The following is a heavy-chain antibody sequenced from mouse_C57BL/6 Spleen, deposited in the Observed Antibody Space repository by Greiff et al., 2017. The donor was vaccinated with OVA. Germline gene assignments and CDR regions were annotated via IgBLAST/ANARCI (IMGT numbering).Heavy chain of an antibody. CDR2: IYPRSGNT. D-gene: IGHD1-1*01. CDR3: ASYYYGSSLYYYAMDY. J-gene: IGHJ4*01. Sequence: VQLQESGAELARPGASVKLSCKASGYTFTSYGISWVKQRTGQGLEWIGEIYPRSGNTYYNEKFKGKATLTADKSSSTAYMELRSLTSEDSAVYFCASYYYGSSLYYYAMDYWGQGTSVTVSS. V-gene: IGHV1-81*01. CDR1: GYTFTSYG.